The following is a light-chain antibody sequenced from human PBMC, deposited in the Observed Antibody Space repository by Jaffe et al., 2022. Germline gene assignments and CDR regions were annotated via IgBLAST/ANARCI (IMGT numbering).Light chain of an antibody. J-gene: IGLJ3*02. CDR1: SSTIGSNY. CDR3: GAWDSSLSTGWV. CDR2: ENN. V-gene: IGLV1-51*02. Sequence: QSVLTQPPSVSAAPGQKVTISCSGSSSTIGSNYVSWYQQLPGTAPKLLIYENNKRPSGIPDRFSGSKSGTSATLGITGLQTGDEADYYCGAWDSSLSTGWVFGGGTKLTVL.